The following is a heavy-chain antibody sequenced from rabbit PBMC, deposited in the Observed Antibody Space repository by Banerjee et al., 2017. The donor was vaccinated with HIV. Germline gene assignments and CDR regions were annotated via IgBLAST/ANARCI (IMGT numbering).Heavy chain of an antibody. CDR3: ASDGAGGCYFAS. Sequence: QEQLEESGGGLVPAGAALQLSGNASGFDISSYGMSWVRQGPGKGLEWICYIDASFGSTVFASWVNGRFTIARENPHNPLYLQLNCLTAADTATYFCASDGAGGCYFASWGPGTRGTVS. D-gene: IGHD8-1*01. V-gene: IGHV1S47*01. CDR2: IDASFGST. CDR1: GFDISSYG. J-gene: IGHJ4*01.